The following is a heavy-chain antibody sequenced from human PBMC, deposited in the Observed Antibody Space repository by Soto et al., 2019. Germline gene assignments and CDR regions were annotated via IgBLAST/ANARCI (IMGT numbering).Heavy chain of an antibody. CDR1: GFTFSSYS. D-gene: IGHD3-3*01. CDR2: ISSSSSYI. Sequence: SGGSLRLSCAASGFTFSSYSMNWVRQAPGKGLEWVSSISSSSSYIYYADSVKGRFTISRDNAENSLYLQMNSLRAEDTAVYYCARGGVVYYDFWSGLFGKNWFDPWGQGTLVTVSS. J-gene: IGHJ5*02. CDR3: ARGGVVYYDFWSGLFGKNWFDP. V-gene: IGHV3-21*01.